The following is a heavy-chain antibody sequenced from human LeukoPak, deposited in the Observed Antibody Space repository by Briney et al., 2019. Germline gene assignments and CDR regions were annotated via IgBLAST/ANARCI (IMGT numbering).Heavy chain of an antibody. CDR3: ARGDCSGGSCYSHYYYYYYMDV. V-gene: IGHV1-46*01. D-gene: IGHD2-15*01. J-gene: IGHJ6*03. Sequence: ASVKVSRKASGYTFTSYYMHWVRQAPGQGLEWMGIINPSGGSTSYAQKSQGRVTMTRDTSTSTVYMELSSLRSEDTAVYYCARGDCSGGSCYSHYYYYYYMDVWGKGTTVTVSS. CDR1: GYTFTSYY. CDR2: INPSGGST.